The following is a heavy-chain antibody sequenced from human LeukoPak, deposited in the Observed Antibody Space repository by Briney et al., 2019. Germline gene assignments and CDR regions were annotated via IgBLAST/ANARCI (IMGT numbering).Heavy chain of an antibody. V-gene: IGHV3-23*01. J-gene: IGHJ4*02. CDR1: GFTFNIYA. CDR2: IGGTRYST. Sequence: PGGSLRLSCAASGFTFNIYAMMWVRQAPGKGLEWVSIIGGTRYSTYYADSVRGRFTISRDNSKNTLYLQMNSLRAEDTAVYYCAKQGESKTKNFDYWGQGTLVTVSS. D-gene: IGHD1-7*01. CDR3: AKQGESKTKNFDY.